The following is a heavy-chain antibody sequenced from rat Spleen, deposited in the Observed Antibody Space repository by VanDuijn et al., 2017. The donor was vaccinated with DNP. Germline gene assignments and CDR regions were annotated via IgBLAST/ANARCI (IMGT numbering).Heavy chain of an antibody. CDR1: GFTFSNYY. J-gene: IGHJ2*01. V-gene: IGHV5-25*01. CDR3: ARGSSSIYWYFDF. D-gene: IGHD1-2*01. CDR2: ISPSGSRT. Sequence: EVQLVESGGGLVQPGRSLKLSCAASGFTFSNYYMAWVRQAPKKGLEWVAAISPSGSRTYYTDSVKGRFTISRDDAKSSLYLQMNSLKSEDTATYYCARGSSSIYWYFDFWGQGVTVTVSS.